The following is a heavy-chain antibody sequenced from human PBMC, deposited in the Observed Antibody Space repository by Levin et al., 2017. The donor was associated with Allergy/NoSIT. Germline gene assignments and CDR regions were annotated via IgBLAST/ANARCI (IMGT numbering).Heavy chain of an antibody. J-gene: IGHJ4*02. CDR2: ISGSVGGT. CDR3: AISSGWYRPTGAFDY. CDR1: GFTFSKYA. Sequence: GGSLRLSCAASGFTFSKYAMSWARQAPGKGLEWVSAISGSVGGTYYADSVKGRFTISRDNSKNTLYLQMNSLRAEDTAVYYCAISSGWYRPTGAFDYWGQGTLVTVSS. V-gene: IGHV3-23*01. D-gene: IGHD6-19*01.